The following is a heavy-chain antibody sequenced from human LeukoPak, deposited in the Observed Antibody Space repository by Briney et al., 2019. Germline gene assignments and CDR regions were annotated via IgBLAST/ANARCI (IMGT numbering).Heavy chain of an antibody. CDR1: GFTFSGSA. J-gene: IGHJ4*02. CDR2: IRSKANSYAT. CDR3: TRPYYDSSGYDYDY. D-gene: IGHD3-22*01. V-gene: IGHV3-73*01. Sequence: GGSLRLSCAASGFTFSGSAMHWVRQASGKGLQWVGRIRSKANSYATAYAASVKGRFTISRDDSKNTAYLQMNSLKTEDTAVYYCTRPYYDSSGYDYDYWGPGTLVTVSS.